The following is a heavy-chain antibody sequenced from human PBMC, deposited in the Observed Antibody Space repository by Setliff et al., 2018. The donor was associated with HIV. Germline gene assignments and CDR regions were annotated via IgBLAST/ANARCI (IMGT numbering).Heavy chain of an antibody. J-gene: IGHJ1*01. CDR2: ISNTAGTI. V-gene: IGHV3-48*03. CDR3: ARDLLGSTHYFQH. CDR1: GFTLSQYD. D-gene: IGHD1-26*01. Sequence: GGSLRLSCEASGFTLSQYDMNWVRQAPGKGLEWLSYISNTAGTIYYVDSVKGRFTISRDNAKNSLYLQMNSLRAEDTAVYYCARDLLGSTHYFQHWGQGTLVTVSS.